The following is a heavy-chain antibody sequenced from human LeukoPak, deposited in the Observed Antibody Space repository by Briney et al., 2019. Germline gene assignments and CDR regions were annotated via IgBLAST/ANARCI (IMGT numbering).Heavy chain of an antibody. D-gene: IGHD3-3*01. CDR2: ISSSGSTI. J-gene: IGHJ4*02. Sequence: GGSLRLSCAASGFTFSDYYMSWIRQAPGKGLEWVSYISSSGSTIYYADSVKGRFTISRDNAKNSLYLQMNSLRAEDTAVYYCARDYLDVLRFLEFDYWGQGTLVTVSS. CDR1: GFTFSDYY. CDR3: ARDYLDVLRFLEFDY. V-gene: IGHV3-11*04.